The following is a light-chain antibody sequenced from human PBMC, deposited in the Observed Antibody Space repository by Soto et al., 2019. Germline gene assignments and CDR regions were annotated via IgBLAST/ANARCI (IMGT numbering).Light chain of an antibody. CDR1: QGISSY. V-gene: IGKV1-9*01. CDR2: AAS. J-gene: IGKJ5*01. CDR3: QQLNSYPIT. Sequence: DVQLTQSPSFLSASVVDRFTITFRASQGISSYLAWYQQKPGKAPKLLIYAASTLQSGVPSRFSGSGSGTEFTLTISSLQPEDFATYYCQQLNSYPITFGQGTRLEIK.